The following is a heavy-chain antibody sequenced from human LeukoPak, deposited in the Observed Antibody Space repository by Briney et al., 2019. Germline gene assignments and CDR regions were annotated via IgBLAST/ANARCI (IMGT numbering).Heavy chain of an antibody. CDR2: FDPEDGET. CDR3: ARGGFGLLWFGESYFDY. CDR1: GYTLTELS. D-gene: IGHD3-10*01. V-gene: IGHV1-24*01. Sequence: ASVKVSCKVSGYTLTELSMHWVRQAPGKGLEWMGGFDPEDGETIYAQKFQGRVTMTRNTSISTAYMELSSLRSEDTAVYYCARGGFGLLWFGESYFDYWGQGTLVTVSS. J-gene: IGHJ4*02.